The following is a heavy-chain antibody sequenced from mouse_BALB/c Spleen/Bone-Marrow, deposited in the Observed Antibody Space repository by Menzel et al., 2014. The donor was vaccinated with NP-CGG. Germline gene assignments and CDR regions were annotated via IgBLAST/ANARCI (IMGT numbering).Heavy chain of an antibody. D-gene: IGHD4-1*01. J-gene: IGHJ2*01. Sequence: EVQLVESGGGLVQPGASRKLSCAASGFTFSTFGMHWVRQSPEKGLEWVAYISSGSSNIYYEDTVKSRSTISRNNPENTLFLQMTSLRSEDTAKYYCTRGGNWDDFDYWGQGTTLTVSS. V-gene: IGHV5-17*02. CDR1: GFTFSTFG. CDR3: TRGGNWDDFDY. CDR2: ISSGSSNI.